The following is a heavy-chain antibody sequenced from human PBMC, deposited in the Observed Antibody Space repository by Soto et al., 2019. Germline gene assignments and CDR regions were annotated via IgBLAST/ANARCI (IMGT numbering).Heavy chain of an antibody. CDR3: ARAGGQYSNTPWFDY. V-gene: IGHV3-23*01. CDR1: GFIFSNYA. D-gene: IGHD1-26*01. J-gene: IGHJ4*02. CDR2: IRKSGDNT. Sequence: EVQLLESGGGLVQPGGSLRLSCAASGFIFSNYAMSWVRQAPVKGLEWVSDIRKSGDNTYYADSVKGRFTISRDNSKNTLYMQMSSLRVEDTAVYYCARAGGQYSNTPWFDYWGQGSLVTVSS.